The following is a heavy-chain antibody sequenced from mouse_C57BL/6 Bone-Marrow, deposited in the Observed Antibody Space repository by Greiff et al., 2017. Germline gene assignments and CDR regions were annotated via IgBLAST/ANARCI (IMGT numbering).Heavy chain of an antibody. CDR2: IYPGGGYT. V-gene: IGHV1-63*01. Sequence: QVQLQQSGAELVRPGTSVKMSCKASGYTFTNYWIGWAKQRPGHGLEWIGDIYPGGGYTKYNEKFKGKATLTADKSSSTAYMQFSSLTSEDSAIYYCAREGSYYAMDYWGQGTSVTVSS. CDR1: GYTFTNYW. J-gene: IGHJ4*01. CDR3: AREGSYYAMDY.